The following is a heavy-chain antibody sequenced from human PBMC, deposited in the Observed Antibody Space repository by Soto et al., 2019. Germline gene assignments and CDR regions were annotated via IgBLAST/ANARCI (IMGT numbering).Heavy chain of an antibody. CDR1: GFTFSAYW. V-gene: IGHV3-74*01. J-gene: IGHJ4*02. D-gene: IGHD1-1*01. Sequence: GGSLRLSCAVSGFTFSAYWMHWVRQVPGKGLTWVSRISDDGSTATYADSVKGRFVISRDNAKNSLYLEMNTLRADDSGLYYCARGPRVSSTGTGDHRGRGTLVTVSS. CDR3: ARGPRVSSTGTGDH. CDR2: ISDDGSTA.